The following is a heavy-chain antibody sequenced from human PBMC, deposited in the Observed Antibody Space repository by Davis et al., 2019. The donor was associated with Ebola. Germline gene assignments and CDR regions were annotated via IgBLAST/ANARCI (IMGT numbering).Heavy chain of an antibody. Sequence: AASVKVSCKASGYTFTSYGISWVRQAPGQGLEWMGWISAYNGNTNYAQKLQGRVTMTTDTSTSTAYMELRSLRSDDTAVYYCARDVRVVAAAAGPSERGTIFYYYYGMDVWGKGTTVTVSS. V-gene: IGHV1-18*01. CDR1: GYTFTSYG. J-gene: IGHJ6*04. D-gene: IGHD6-13*01. CDR3: ARDVRVVAAAAGPSERGTIFYYYYGMDV. CDR2: ISAYNGNT.